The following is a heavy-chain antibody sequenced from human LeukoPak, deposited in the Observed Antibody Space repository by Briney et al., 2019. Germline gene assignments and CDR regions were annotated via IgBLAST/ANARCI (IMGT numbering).Heavy chain of an antibody. J-gene: IGHJ4*02. CDR3: AKDRYSNGYFD. Sequence: GGSLRLSCAASGFTVSSNYMSWVRQAPGKGLEWVSAISGTGGTTYYADSVTGRFTISRDNSKNTLYLQMNSLRVEDTAVFYCAKDRYSNGYFDWGQGTLVTVSS. CDR2: SGTGGTT. CDR1: GFTVSSNY. V-gene: IGHV3-53*01. D-gene: IGHD3-22*01.